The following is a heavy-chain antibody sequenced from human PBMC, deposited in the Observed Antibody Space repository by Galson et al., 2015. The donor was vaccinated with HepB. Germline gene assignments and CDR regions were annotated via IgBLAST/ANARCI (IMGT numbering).Heavy chain of an antibody. J-gene: IGHJ4*02. CDR1: GGSISSGGYC. D-gene: IGHD6-6*01. V-gene: IGHV4-31*03. CDR2: MYDSGNT. CDR3: ARTNYEGSSSSLGY. Sequence: LSLTCTVSGGSISSGGYCWAWIRQHPGKGLEWIGYMYDSGNTYYSPSLKSRVTISVDTPKNQFSLKLNSVTAADTAVYYCARTNYEGSSSSLGYWGQGTLVTVSS.